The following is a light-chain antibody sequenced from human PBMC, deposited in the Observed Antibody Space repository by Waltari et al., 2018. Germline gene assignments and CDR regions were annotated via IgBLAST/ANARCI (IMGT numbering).Light chain of an antibody. Sequence: EIVMTQSPATLPLSPGERAPLPCRASQGVSSRIAWYQQKPGQAPRLLIYGASSRATGIPDRFSGSGSGTDFTLTISSLEPEDVGDYYCLQRSDWPRTFGQGTKVEIK. V-gene: IGKV3D-15*01. CDR3: LQRSDWPRT. CDR2: GAS. CDR1: QGVSSR. J-gene: IGKJ1*01.